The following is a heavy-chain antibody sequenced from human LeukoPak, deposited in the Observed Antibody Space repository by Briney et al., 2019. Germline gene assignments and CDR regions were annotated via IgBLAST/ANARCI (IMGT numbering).Heavy chain of an antibody. Sequence: GGSLRLSCAASAFSLNAYNMNWVRQAPGKGLEWVSSISSSSSYMYYADSVKGRFTISRDNAKNSLYLQMNSLRAEDTAVYYCARDRGTLIYYMDVWGKGTTVTVSS. D-gene: IGHD2-21*01. J-gene: IGHJ6*03. CDR2: ISSSSSYM. CDR3: ARDRGTLIYYMDV. V-gene: IGHV3-21*01. CDR1: AFSLNAYN.